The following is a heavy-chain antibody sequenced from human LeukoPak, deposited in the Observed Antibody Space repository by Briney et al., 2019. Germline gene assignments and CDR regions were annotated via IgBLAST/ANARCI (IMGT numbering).Heavy chain of an antibody. CDR2: IYPGDSDT. D-gene: IGHD3-22*01. Sequence: GESLKISCKGSGYSSTSYWIGWVRQMPGKGLEWIGIIYPGDSDTRYSPSFQGQVTISADKSISTAYLQWSSLKASDTAMYYCARQVDYYDSSGYSYPAQNDYWGQGTLVTVSS. V-gene: IGHV5-51*01. CDR1: GYSSTSYW. CDR3: ARQVDYYDSSGYSYPAQNDY. J-gene: IGHJ4*02.